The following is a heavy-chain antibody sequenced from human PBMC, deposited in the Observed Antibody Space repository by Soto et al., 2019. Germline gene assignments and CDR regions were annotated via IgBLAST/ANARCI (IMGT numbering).Heavy chain of an antibody. CDR2: ITHGGST. CDR3: ARGRLFLTTSGLAITYFDY. J-gene: IGHJ4*02. V-gene: IGHV4-34*01. D-gene: IGHD3-3*01. CDR1: SGSFSGYY. Sequence: SETLSLTCAVYSGSFSGYYYSWIRQSPGKGLEWIGEITHGGSTTYSPSLKSRVTMSLNTSKNQFSLNMTSMTAADTAVYYCARGRLFLTTSGLAITYFDYWGQGTLVTVSS.